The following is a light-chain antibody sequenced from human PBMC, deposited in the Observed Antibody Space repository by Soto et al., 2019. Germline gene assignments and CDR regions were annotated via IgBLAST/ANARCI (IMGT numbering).Light chain of an antibody. J-gene: IGLJ2*01. CDR3: ATWDDSLNGWV. CDR2: SNN. V-gene: IGLV1-44*01. Sequence: QAVVTQPPSASGTPGQRVTIACSGGSSNIESNTVNWYQQVPGTAPKLLVYSNNQRPSGVPDRFSGSQAGTSASLAISGLQTEDEDDYYCATWDDSLNGWVIGGGTKLTVL. CDR1: SSNIESNT.